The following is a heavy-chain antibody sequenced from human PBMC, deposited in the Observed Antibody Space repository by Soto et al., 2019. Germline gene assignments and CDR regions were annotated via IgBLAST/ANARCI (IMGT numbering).Heavy chain of an antibody. J-gene: IGHJ3*02. D-gene: IGHD2-21*02. CDR2: ISYDGSNK. CDR1: GFTFSSYA. Sequence: QVQLVESGGGVVQPGRSLRLSCAASGFTFSSYAMHWVRQAPGKGLEWVAVISYDGSNKYYADSVKGRFTNSRDNSKNTLYLQMNSLRAEDTAVYYCARYIVVVTATYASDIWGQGTMVTVSS. CDR3: ARYIVVVTATYASDI. V-gene: IGHV3-30-3*01.